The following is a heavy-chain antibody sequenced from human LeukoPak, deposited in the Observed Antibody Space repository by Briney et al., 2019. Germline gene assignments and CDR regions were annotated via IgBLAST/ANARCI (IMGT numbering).Heavy chain of an antibody. D-gene: IGHD3-10*01. CDR1: GGSISSSNW. J-gene: IGHJ4*02. V-gene: IGHV4-4*02. CDR2: IYHSGST. CDR3: ARAYGSGSSSLFDY. Sequence: PSETLSLTCAVSGGSISSSNWWSWVRQPPGKGLEWIGEIYHSGSTNYNPSLKGRVTISVDKSKNQFSLKLSSVTAADTAVYYCARAYGSGSSSLFDYWGQGTLVTVSS.